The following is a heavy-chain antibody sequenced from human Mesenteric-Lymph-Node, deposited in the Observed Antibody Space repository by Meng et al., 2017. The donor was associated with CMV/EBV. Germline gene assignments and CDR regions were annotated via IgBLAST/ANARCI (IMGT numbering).Heavy chain of an antibody. Sequence: GGSLRLSCAASGFTFSDYYISWIRQAPGQGLEWVAHISNSGSAIHYADSVKGRFTISRDNAKNSLFLQMNSLRAEDTAVYYCAREGYYDFWSGYYYYYYGMDVWGQGTTVTVSS. CDR1: GFTFSDYY. V-gene: IGHV3-11*04. CDR3: AREGYYDFWSGYYYYYYGMDV. CDR2: ISNSGSAI. J-gene: IGHJ6*02. D-gene: IGHD3-3*01.